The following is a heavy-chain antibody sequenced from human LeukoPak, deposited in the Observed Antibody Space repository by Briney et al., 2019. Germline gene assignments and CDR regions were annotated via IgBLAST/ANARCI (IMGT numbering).Heavy chain of an antibody. Sequence: GGSLRLSCAASGFTFSSYGMHWVRQAPGKGLEWVAFIRYDGSNKYYADSVKGRFTISRDNSKNTLYLQMNNLRAEDTAVYYCAKDGRGYYYGSGSEYWGQGTLVTVSS. CDR3: AKDGRGYYYGSGSEY. CDR1: GFTFSSYG. CDR2: IRYDGSNK. J-gene: IGHJ4*02. D-gene: IGHD3-10*01. V-gene: IGHV3-30*02.